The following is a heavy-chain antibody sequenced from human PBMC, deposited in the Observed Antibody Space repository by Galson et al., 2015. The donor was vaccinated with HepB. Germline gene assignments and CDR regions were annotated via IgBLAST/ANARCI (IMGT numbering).Heavy chain of an antibody. Sequence: SLRLSCAASRITFTNYWMSWVRQAPGKGLEWVSNIKQDGSEKYYVDSVKGRFIISRDAAKNSVYLQMNSLRVEDMAVYYCVIAAADYWGQGALVTVSS. V-gene: IGHV3-7*01. D-gene: IGHD6-25*01. CDR3: VIAAADY. J-gene: IGHJ4*02. CDR2: IKQDGSEK. CDR1: RITFTNYW.